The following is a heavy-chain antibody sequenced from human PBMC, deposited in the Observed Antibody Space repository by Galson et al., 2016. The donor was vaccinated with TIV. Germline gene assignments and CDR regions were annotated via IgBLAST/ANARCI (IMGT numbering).Heavy chain of an antibody. CDR1: GGSFSGYY. J-gene: IGHJ6*02. Sequence: ETLSLTCAVYGGSFSGYYCSWIRQPPGKGLEWIGEISHSGSTSYNPSLESRVTISIDTSKNQFSLNLNSVTAADTDVYYCARISLRGGSSAVWGRGTTVTVSS. D-gene: IGHD2-15*01. CDR3: ARISLRGGSSAV. CDR2: ISHSGST. V-gene: IGHV4-34*01.